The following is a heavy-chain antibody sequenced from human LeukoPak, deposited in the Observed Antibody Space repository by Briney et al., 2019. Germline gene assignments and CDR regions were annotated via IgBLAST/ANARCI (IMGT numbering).Heavy chain of an antibody. CDR1: GDSISSYY. V-gene: IGHV4-59*01. CDR3: ATGYSSTWYYFDY. D-gene: IGHD6-13*01. CDR2: IYHSGST. Sequence: SETLSLTCTVSGDSISSYYWSWIRHRPGRGLECIGYIYHSGSTYYNPSPKSRGTISADTSKDQFSLKLASVTAADTAVYYCATGYSSTWYYFDYWGQGTLVTVSS. J-gene: IGHJ4*02.